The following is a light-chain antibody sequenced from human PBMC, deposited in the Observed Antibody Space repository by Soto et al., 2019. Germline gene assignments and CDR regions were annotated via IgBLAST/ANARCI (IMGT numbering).Light chain of an antibody. CDR3: QQRSNWPPTIT. CDR1: QSVSSY. V-gene: IGKV3-11*01. Sequence: IVLTQSQATLSLSPGERATIYCRASQSVSSYLAWYQQKPGQAPRLLIYDASNRATGIPARFSGSGSGTDFTLTISSLEPEDFAVYYCQQRSNWPPTITFGQGTRLEIK. CDR2: DAS. J-gene: IGKJ5*01.